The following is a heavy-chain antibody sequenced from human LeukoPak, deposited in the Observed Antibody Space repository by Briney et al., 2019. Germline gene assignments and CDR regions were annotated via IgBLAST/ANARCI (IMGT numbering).Heavy chain of an antibody. V-gene: IGHV3-23*01. CDR2: ISGSGGST. D-gene: IGHD3-22*01. CDR1: GFTFSSYA. CDR3: ARRSSGLDGSTYHFDY. Sequence: GGSLRLSCAASGFTFSSYAMSWVRQAPGKGLEWVSAISGSGGSTYYADSVKGRFTISRDNSKNTLYLQMNSLRAEDTAVYYCARRSSGLDGSTYHFDYWGQGTLVTVSS. J-gene: IGHJ4*02.